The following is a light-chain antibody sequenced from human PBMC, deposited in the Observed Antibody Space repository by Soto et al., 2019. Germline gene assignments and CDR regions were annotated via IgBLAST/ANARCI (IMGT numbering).Light chain of an antibody. Sequence: QSVLTQPASVSGSPGQSITISCTGTSSDVGGYNYVSWYQQHPGKAPKLMIYEVSNRPSGVSNRFSGSKSGNTASLTISGLQAEDEADYYCCSYVGATTYVFGSGTKLTVL. J-gene: IGLJ1*01. CDR2: EVS. V-gene: IGLV2-14*01. CDR1: SSDVGGYNY. CDR3: CSYVGATTYV.